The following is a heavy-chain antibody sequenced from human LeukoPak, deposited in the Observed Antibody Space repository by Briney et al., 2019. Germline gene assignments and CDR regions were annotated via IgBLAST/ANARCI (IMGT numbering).Heavy chain of an antibody. Sequence: GRSLRLSCAASGFTFSSYAMHWVRQAPGKGLEWVAVISYDGSNKYYADSVKGRFTISRDNSKNTLYLQMNSLRAEDTAVYYCARDPGPGSGYYLPPDWGQGTLVTVSS. D-gene: IGHD3-22*01. V-gene: IGHV3-30*04. CDR3: ARDPGPGSGYYLPPD. CDR1: GFTFSSYA. CDR2: ISYDGSNK. J-gene: IGHJ4*02.